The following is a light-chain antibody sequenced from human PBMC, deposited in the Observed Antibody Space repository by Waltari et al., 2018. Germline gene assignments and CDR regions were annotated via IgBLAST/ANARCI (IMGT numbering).Light chain of an antibody. CDR1: QSISSSS. CDR3: QHYGTSPKT. CDR2: GSS. J-gene: IGKJ1*01. V-gene: IGKV3-20*01. Sequence: EIVLTQSPVTLSLSPGEGATLPCRASQSISSSSLAWYQQKPGQAPRLLIYGSSSRATGIPDRFSGSGSGTDFTLTISRLEPEDFAVYYCQHYGTSPKTFGQGTKVEIK.